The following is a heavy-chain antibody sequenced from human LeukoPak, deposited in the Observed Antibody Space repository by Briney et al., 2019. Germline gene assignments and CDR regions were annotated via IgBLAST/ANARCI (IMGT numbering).Heavy chain of an antibody. D-gene: IGHD3-10*01. CDR2: INHSGGT. CDR1: GGSFSGYY. J-gene: IGHJ4*02. V-gene: IGHV4-34*01. CDR3: ARLYYYGSGSPPYYFDY. Sequence: PSETLSLTCAVYGGSFSGYYWSWIRQPPGKGLEWIGEINHSGGTNYNPSLKSRVTISVDTSKNQFSLKLSSVTAADTAVYYCARLYYYGSGSPPYYFDYWGQGTLVTVSS.